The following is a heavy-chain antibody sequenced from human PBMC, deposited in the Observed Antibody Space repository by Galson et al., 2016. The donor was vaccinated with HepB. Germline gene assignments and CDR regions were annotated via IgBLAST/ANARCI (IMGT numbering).Heavy chain of an antibody. D-gene: IGHD1-7*01. V-gene: IGHV3-7*01. CDR1: GFSISNHW. CDR2: IKQDGSRI. CDR3: ARDGAGWNSLDY. Sequence: SLRLSCAASGFSISNHWMTWVRQAPGKGLEWVAHIKQDGSRIHYVDSVKGRFTISRDNARNSLYLQMNSLRAEDTAVYFCARDGAGWNSLDYWGQGTLVTVSS. J-gene: IGHJ4*02.